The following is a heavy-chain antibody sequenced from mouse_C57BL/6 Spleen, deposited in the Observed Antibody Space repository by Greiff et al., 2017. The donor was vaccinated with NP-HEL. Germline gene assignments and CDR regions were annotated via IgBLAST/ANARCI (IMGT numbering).Heavy chain of an antibody. V-gene: IGHV5-12*01. Sequence: EVMLVESGGGLVQPGGSLKLSCAASGFTFSDYYMYWVRQTPEKRLEWVAYISNGGGSTYYPDTVKGRFTISRDNAKNTLYLQMSRLKSEDTAMYYCARPYDYDVAWFAYWGQGTLVTVSA. CDR1: GFTFSDYY. CDR2: ISNGGGST. J-gene: IGHJ3*01. CDR3: ARPYDYDVAWFAY. D-gene: IGHD2-4*01.